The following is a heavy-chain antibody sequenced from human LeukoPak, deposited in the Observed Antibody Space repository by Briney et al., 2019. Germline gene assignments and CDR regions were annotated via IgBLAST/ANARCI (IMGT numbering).Heavy chain of an antibody. J-gene: IGHJ5*02. CDR1: GFTFSSYG. V-gene: IGHV3-30*18. Sequence: GGSLRLSCAASGFTFSSYGMHWVRQAPGKGLEWVAVISYDGSNKYYADSVKGRFTISRDNSKNTLYLQMNSLRAEDTAVYYCAKLGAVAGTRRWFDPWGQGTLVIVSS. CDR2: ISYDGSNK. CDR3: AKLGAVAGTRRWFDP. D-gene: IGHD6-19*01.